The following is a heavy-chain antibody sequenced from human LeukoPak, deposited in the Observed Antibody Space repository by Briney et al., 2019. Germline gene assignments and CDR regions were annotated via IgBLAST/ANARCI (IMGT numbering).Heavy chain of an antibody. V-gene: IGHV4-59*01. D-gene: IGHD3-10*01. Sequence: SETLSLTCSISGGSTSSYYWSWVRQPPGKGLEWIAYIYYTGSTNYNPSLKSRVTISIDTSKNQFSLKLSSVTAADTAVYYCATSRAFRGAYYFDHWGQGTLVTVSS. CDR3: ATSRAFRGAYYFDH. CDR1: GGSTSSYY. J-gene: IGHJ4*02. CDR2: IYYTGST.